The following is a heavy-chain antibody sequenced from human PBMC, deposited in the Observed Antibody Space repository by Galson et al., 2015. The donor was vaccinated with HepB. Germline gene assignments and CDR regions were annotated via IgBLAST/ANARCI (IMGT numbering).Heavy chain of an antibody. CDR2: ISAYNGNT. Sequence: SVKVSCKASGYTFTSYGISWVRQAPGQGLEWMGWISAYNGNTNYAQKLQGRVTMTTDTSTSTAYMELRSLRSDDTAVYYCARDQGRVVPAANDYWGQGTLVTVSP. D-gene: IGHD2-2*01. J-gene: IGHJ4*02. CDR3: ARDQGRVVPAANDY. CDR1: GYTFTSYG. V-gene: IGHV1-18*01.